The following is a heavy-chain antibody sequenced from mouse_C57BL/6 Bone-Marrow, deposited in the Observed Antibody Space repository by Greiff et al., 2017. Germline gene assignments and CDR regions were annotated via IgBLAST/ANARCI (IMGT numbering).Heavy chain of an antibody. J-gene: IGHJ2*01. CDR2: ILPGSGST. D-gene: IGHD1-1*01. CDR3: ARSHYYGKDY. CDR1: GYTFTGYW. Sequence: VQLQQSGAELMKPGASVKLSCKATGYTFTGYWIEWVKQRPGHGLEWIGEILPGSGSTNYHEKFKGKATFTADTSSNTAYMQLSSLTTEDSAIYYCARSHYYGKDYWGQGTTLTVSS. V-gene: IGHV1-9*01.